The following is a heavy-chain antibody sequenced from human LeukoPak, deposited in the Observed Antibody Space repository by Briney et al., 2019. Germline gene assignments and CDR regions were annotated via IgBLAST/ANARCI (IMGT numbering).Heavy chain of an antibody. V-gene: IGHV4-34*01. D-gene: IGHD6-6*01. CDR3: ARLGAARTFDY. CDR2: INHSGST. CDR1: GGSFSGYY. Sequence: SETLSLTCAVYGGSFSGYYWSWIRQLPGKGLEWIGEINHSGSTNYNPSLKSRVTISVDTSKNQFSLKLSSVTAADTAVYYCARLGAARTFDYWGQGTLVTVSS. J-gene: IGHJ4*02.